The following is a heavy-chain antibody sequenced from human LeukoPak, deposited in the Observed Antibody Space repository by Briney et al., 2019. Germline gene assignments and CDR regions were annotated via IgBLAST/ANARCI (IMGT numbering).Heavy chain of an antibody. V-gene: IGHV3-23*01. Sequence: GGSLRLSCAASGLTFSGYSVNWVRQAPGKGLEWVSSISASGGSTNYADSVKGRFTISRDNSKNTVYLQMNSLRAEDTAVYYCAKVMKGSERLTMVRGVIIKTAGLYYMDVWGKGTTVTVSS. D-gene: IGHD3-10*01. CDR2: ISASGGST. CDR3: AKVMKGSERLTMVRGVIIKTAGLYYMDV. J-gene: IGHJ6*03. CDR1: GLTFSGYS.